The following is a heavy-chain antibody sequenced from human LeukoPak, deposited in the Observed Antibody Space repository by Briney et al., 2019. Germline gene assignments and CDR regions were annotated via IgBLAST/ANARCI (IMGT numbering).Heavy chain of an antibody. Sequence: GSSVKVSCKASGGTFISYAISWVRQAPGQGLEWLGGIMPLFGTAGYAQKFQGRVTITKDESTRTVYLELTSLTSDDTAVYCCARDVHGDYGSGWFDPWGQGTLVSVSS. CDR1: GGTFISYA. V-gene: IGHV1-69*05. J-gene: IGHJ5*02. D-gene: IGHD4-17*01. CDR2: IMPLFGTA. CDR3: ARDVHGDYGSGWFDP.